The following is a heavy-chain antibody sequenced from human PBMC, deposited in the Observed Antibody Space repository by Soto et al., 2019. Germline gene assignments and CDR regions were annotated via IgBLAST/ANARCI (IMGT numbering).Heavy chain of an antibody. CDR1: GGTFSSYA. D-gene: IGHD3-3*01. Sequence: SVKVSCKASGGTFSSYAISWVRQAPGQGLEWMGGIIPIFGTANYAQKFQGRVTTTADESTSTAYMELSSLRSEDTAVYYCARENWSMDYDFWSGYYYGMDVWGQGTTVTVSS. CDR3: ARENWSMDYDFWSGYYYGMDV. V-gene: IGHV1-69*13. J-gene: IGHJ6*02. CDR2: IIPIFGTA.